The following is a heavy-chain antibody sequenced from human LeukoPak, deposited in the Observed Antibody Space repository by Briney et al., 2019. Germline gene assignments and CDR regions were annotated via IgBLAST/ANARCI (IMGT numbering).Heavy chain of an antibody. J-gene: IGHJ5*02. Sequence: PGGSLRLSCTAPVDKPADYNMSCVRDVLGGRLEWGSRIIGDGDKTGYADSVRGRCALSRDNTKKSLYLQMSSLRAEDTALYYCARDPFCSSSTGCYFEDWFDPWGPGTLVTVSS. CDR1: VDKPADYN. CDR2: IIGDGDKT. CDR3: ARDPFCSSSTGCYFEDWFDP. V-gene: IGHV3-20*04. D-gene: IGHD2-2*01.